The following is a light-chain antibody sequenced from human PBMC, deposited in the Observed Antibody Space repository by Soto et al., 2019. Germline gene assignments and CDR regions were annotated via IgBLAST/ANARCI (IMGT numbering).Light chain of an antibody. CDR1: QTIRGL. V-gene: IGKV3-11*01. Sequence: EIVLTQSPATLSLSPGERATLSCRTRQTIRGLLNWYRQRPGQAPRLLIYDTSNRATDIPARFSGSGSGTDFILTISSLDPEDFGVYFCQQHHNWPITFGQGTRLDIK. J-gene: IGKJ5*01. CDR2: DTS. CDR3: QQHHNWPIT.